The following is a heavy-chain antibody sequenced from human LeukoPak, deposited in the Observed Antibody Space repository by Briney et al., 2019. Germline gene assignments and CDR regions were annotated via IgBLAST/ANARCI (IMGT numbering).Heavy chain of an antibody. CDR1: GGSISSSSYY. CDR3: ARGYCSGGSCYSYYYYSYMDV. J-gene: IGHJ6*03. Sequence: KPSETLSLTCTVSGGSISSSSYYWGWIRQPPGKGLEWIGNIYYSGSTYYNPSLKSRVTISVDTSKNQFSLKLSSVTAADTAVYYCARGYCSGGSCYSYYYYSYMDVWGKGTTVTVSS. CDR2: IYYSGST. D-gene: IGHD2-15*01. V-gene: IGHV4-39*07.